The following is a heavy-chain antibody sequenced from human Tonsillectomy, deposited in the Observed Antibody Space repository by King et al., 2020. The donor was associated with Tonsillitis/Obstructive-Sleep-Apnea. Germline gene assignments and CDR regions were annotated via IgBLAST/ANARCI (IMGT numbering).Heavy chain of an antibody. Sequence: VQLQQWGAGLLKPSETLSLTCAVYGGSFSGYYWSWIRQPPGKGLEWIGEINNSGSTNYNPSLKSRVTISVDTSKNQCSLKLSSVTAADTAVHYCASGPNYNNYEPFDYCGQGTLVTVSS. J-gene: IGHJ4*02. CDR3: ASGPNYNNYEPFDY. CDR1: GGSFSGYY. V-gene: IGHV4-34*01. CDR2: INNSGST. D-gene: IGHD4-11*01.